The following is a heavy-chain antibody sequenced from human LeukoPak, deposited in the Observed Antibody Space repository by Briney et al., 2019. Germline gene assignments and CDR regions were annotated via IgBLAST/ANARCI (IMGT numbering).Heavy chain of an antibody. V-gene: IGHV1-18*01. Sequence: ASVKVSCKASGYTFTSYGISWVRQAPGQGLEWMGRISADNGNTNYAQKLQGRVTMTTDTSTSTAYMELRSLRSDDTAVYYCARVGGRYCSGGSCYTGNDYWGQGTLVTVSS. J-gene: IGHJ4*02. CDR1: GYTFTSYG. CDR3: ARVGGRYCSGGSCYTGNDY. CDR2: ISADNGNT. D-gene: IGHD2-15*01.